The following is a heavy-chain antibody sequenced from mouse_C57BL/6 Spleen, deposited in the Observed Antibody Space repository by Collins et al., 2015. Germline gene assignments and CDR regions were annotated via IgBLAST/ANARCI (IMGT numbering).Heavy chain of an antibody. CDR3: VYGYSTWFAY. CDR1: GYTFTDYS. Sequence: QIQLVQSGPELKKPGETVKISCKASGYTFTDYSMHWVKQAPGKGLKWMGWINTETGEPTYADDFKGRFAFSLETSASTAYLQINNLKNEDTATYFCVYGYSTWFAYWGQGTLVTVSA. CDR2: INTETGEP. D-gene: IGHD2-2*01. V-gene: IGHV9-2-1*01. J-gene: IGHJ3*01.